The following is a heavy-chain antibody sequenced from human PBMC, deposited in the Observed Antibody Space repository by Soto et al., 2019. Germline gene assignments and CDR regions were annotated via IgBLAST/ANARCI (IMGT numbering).Heavy chain of an antibody. V-gene: IGHV1-18*01. D-gene: IGHD3-22*01. CDR3: ARGGFYDSSGARNYYYYGMNV. J-gene: IGHJ6*02. Sequence: ASVKVSCKASGYTFTSYGINWVRQAPGQGLDWLGWISAYDGYTNYAQILQGRVSMTTDTSTKTAYMELRSLRSDDTAMYYCARGGFYDSSGARNYYYYGMNVWGQATTVTVSS. CDR1: GYTFTSYG. CDR2: ISAYDGYT.